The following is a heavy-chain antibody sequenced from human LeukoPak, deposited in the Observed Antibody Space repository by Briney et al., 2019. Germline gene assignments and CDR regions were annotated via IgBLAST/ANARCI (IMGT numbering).Heavy chain of an antibody. CDR3: AKDLPKITIFGALQH. Sequence: GGSLRLSCAASGLTFSSYVMSWVRQAPGEGLEWVAGISSGGGTTYYADSVKGRFTISRDNSKNTLYLQMNSLRAEDTAVYYCAKDLPKITIFGALQHWGQGTLVSVSS. D-gene: IGHD3-3*01. CDR2: ISSGGGTT. CDR1: GLTFSSYV. V-gene: IGHV3-23*01. J-gene: IGHJ1*01.